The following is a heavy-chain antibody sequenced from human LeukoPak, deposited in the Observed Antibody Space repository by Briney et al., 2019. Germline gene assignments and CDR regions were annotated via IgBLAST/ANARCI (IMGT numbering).Heavy chain of an antibody. CDR1: GGSISSYY. D-gene: IGHD5-18*01. CDR2: IYYSGST. V-gene: IGHV4-59*08. CDR3: ARSDTAMVMSIFDY. J-gene: IGHJ4*02. Sequence: SETLSLTCTVPGGSISSYYWSWIRQPPGKGLEWIGYIYYSGSTNYNPSLKSRVTISVDTSKNQFSLKLSSVTAADTAVYYCARSDTAMVMSIFDYWGQGTLVTVSS.